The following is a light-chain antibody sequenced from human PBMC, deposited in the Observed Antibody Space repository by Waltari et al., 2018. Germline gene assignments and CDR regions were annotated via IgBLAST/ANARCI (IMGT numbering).Light chain of an antibody. Sequence: DIVMTQSPDSLAVSLGERATINCKSSQRVLYSSNNKNYLAWYQQKPGQSPKLLIYWASTRESGVPDRFRGSGSGTDFTLTISSLQAEDVAVYYCQQYYNTPWTFGQGTKVDIK. CDR1: QRVLYSSNNKNY. CDR3: QQYYNTPWT. CDR2: WAS. V-gene: IGKV4-1*01. J-gene: IGKJ1*01.